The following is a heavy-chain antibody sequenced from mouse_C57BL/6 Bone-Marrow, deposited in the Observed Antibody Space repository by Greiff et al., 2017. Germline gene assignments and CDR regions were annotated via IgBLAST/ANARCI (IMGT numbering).Heavy chain of an antibody. Sequence: EVQLQQSGAELVRPGASVKLSCTASGFNINDDYMHWVKQRPEQGLEWIGWIDPENGDTEYASKFQGKATITADTASNTAYLQLSSLTSEDTAVYYCTSELYYRKRYYAMDYWGQGTSVTVSS. CDR2: IDPENGDT. CDR1: GFNINDDY. V-gene: IGHV14-4*01. J-gene: IGHJ4*01. D-gene: IGHD2-14*01. CDR3: TSELYYRKRYYAMDY.